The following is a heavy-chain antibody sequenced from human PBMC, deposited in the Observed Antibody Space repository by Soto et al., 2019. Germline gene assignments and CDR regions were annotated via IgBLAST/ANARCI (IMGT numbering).Heavy chain of an antibody. D-gene: IGHD3-22*01. Sequence: ASVKVSCKASGYTFTGYYMHWVRRAPGQGLEWMGWINPNSGGTNYAQKFQGRVTMTRDTSISTAYMELSRLRSDDTAVYYCARARVVAGPFDYWGQGTLVTVSS. CDR2: INPNSGGT. J-gene: IGHJ4*02. CDR1: GYTFTGYY. V-gene: IGHV1-2*02. CDR3: ARARVVAGPFDY.